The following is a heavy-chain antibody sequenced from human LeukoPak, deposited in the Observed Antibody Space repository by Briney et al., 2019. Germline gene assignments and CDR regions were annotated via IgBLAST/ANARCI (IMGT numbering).Heavy chain of an antibody. CDR1: GGSISSYY. V-gene: IGHV4-59*01. D-gene: IGHD2-2*01. CDR2: IYYSGST. Sequence: SSETLSFTCTVSGGSISSYYWSWIRQPPGKGLEWIGYIYYSGSTNYNPSLKSRVTISVDTSKNQFSLKLSSVTAADTAVYYCARGIYCSSTSCQWNYWGQGTLVTVSS. CDR3: ARGIYCSSTSCQWNY. J-gene: IGHJ4*02.